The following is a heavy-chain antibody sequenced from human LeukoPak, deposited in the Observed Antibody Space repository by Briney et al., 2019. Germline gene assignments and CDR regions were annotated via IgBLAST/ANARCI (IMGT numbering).Heavy chain of an antibody. J-gene: IGHJ6*02. V-gene: IGHV4-39*01. CDR3: ARQTTVTTLYYYYGMDA. D-gene: IGHD4-17*01. CDR2: IYYSGST. CDR1: GGSISSSSYY. Sequence: SETLSLTCTVSGGSISSSSYYWGWIRQPPGKGLEWIGRIYYSGSTYYNPSLKSRVTISVDTSKNQFSLKLSSVTAADTAVYYCARQTTVTTLYYYYGMDAWGQGTTVTVSS.